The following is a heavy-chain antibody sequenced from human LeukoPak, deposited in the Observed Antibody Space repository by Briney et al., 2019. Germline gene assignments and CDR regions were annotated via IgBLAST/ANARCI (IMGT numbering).Heavy chain of an antibody. CDR3: AREIAVAGNYFDY. CDR1: GGSISDFY. CDR2: IYSSGNA. D-gene: IGHD6-19*01. Sequence: ETLSLTCSVSGGSISDFYWSWIRQPAGKGLEWIGRIYSSGNANYNPSLKSRVTMSLDVSKNQFSLKLSSVTAADTAVYYCAREIAVAGNYFDYWGQGTLVTVSS. V-gene: IGHV4-4*07. J-gene: IGHJ4*02.